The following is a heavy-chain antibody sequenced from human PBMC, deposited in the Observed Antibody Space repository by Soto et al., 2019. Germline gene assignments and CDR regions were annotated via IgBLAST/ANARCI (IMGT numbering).Heavy chain of an antibody. D-gene: IGHD4-17*01. CDR3: ARLRQHHGDGMDV. J-gene: IGHJ6*02. V-gene: IGHV3-7*01. CDR1: GFTFSTHW. Sequence: EVHLVESGGGLVQPGGSVRLSRAASGFTFSTHWMTWVGQAPGKGLVWVANINQGGSEKYYVDSVKGRFIISRDNAENSVDLQLNSLRVDYTGIYYCARLRQHHGDGMDVWGQGTTVTVSS. CDR2: INQGGSEK.